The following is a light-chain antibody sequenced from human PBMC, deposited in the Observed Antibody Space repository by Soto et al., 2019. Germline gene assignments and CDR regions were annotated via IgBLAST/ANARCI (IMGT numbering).Light chain of an antibody. CDR3: QQYDSYSYT. Sequence: IQLTQSPSSLSASVGDRVTITCRASRGISSYLAWYQQKPGKAPKLLIFKASSLESGVPSRFSGSGSGTEFTLTISSLQPDDFATYYCQQYDSYSYTFGQGTKLEIK. V-gene: IGKV1-5*03. CDR1: RGISSY. J-gene: IGKJ2*01. CDR2: KAS.